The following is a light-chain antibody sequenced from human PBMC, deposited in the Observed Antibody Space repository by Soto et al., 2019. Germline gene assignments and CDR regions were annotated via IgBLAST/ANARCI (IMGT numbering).Light chain of an antibody. CDR3: QQYNNGTRWT. V-gene: IGKV3-15*01. Sequence: ESMTTQSPSTLSVSHEERATLSCRASENVNSNVAWWYQQKPGQTPRLLIFGAYTRASGIPGRFSGSGSGTEFTLTISSLQSEDFAVYYCQQYNNGTRWTFAQGT. CDR1: ENVNSN. J-gene: IGKJ1*01. CDR2: GAY.